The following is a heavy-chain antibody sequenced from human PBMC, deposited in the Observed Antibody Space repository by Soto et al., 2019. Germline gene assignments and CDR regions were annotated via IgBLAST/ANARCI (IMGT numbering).Heavy chain of an antibody. Sequence: GWSLRLSCAASGFTFSYYGMHLVRQAPGKGLEWVAVISYDGSKKYSADSVRGRFTISRDNSKNTLYLQMNSLRPEDTAVYYCAKDRVWNPFEDWGQGTLVTVSS. J-gene: IGHJ4*02. CDR2: ISYDGSKK. CDR3: AKDRVWNPFED. D-gene: IGHD1-1*01. V-gene: IGHV3-30*18. CDR1: GFTFSYYG.